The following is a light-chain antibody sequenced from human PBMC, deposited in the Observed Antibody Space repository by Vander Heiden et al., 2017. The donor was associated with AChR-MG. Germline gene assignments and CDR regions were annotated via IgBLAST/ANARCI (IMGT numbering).Light chain of an antibody. CDR1: QSVSSSY. J-gene: IGKJ4*01. CDR2: GAS. Sequence: EIVLTQSPGTLSLSPGERATLSCRASQSVSSSYLAWYQQKPGQAPRLLIYGASSRATGIPDRFSDSGSGTDFTLTISRLEPEDFAVYYCQQDGSSPLTFGGGTKVEIK. V-gene: IGKV3-20*01. CDR3: QQDGSSPLT.